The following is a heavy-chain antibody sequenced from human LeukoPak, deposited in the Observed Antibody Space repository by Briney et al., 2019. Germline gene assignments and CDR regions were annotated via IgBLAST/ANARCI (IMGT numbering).Heavy chain of an antibody. D-gene: IGHD3-3*01. CDR2: INPNSGGT. J-gene: IGHJ4*02. V-gene: IGHV1-2*02. CDR1: GYTFTGYY. CDR3: ARAGIWSGYYTFDY. Sequence: ASVKVSCKASGYTFTGYYMHWVRQAPGQGLEWMGWINPNSGGTNYAQKFQGRVTMTRDTSISTAYMELSRLRSDDTAVYYCARAGIWSGYYTFDYWGQGTLVTVSP.